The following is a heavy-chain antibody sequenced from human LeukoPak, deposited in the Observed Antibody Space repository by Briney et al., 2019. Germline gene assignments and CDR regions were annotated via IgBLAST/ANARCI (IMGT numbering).Heavy chain of an antibody. CDR2: IRDSGSST. Sequence: GGSLRLSCAASGFTFSSYAMSWVRQAPGKGLEWVSAIRDSGSSTHYSDSVKGRFTTSRDNSKNTLFLQMNSLRAEDTAIYYCAKYGPQDSGSSHFDYWGQGALVTVSS. CDR3: AKYGPQDSGSSHFDY. V-gene: IGHV3-23*01. J-gene: IGHJ4*02. D-gene: IGHD1-26*01. CDR1: GFTFSSYA.